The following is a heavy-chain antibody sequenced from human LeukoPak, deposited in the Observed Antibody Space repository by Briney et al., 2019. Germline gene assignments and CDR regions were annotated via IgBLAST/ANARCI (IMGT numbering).Heavy chain of an antibody. J-gene: IGHJ4*02. V-gene: IGHV3-23*01. CDR3: ARAAGYSYGSPPFDY. Sequence: GGSLRLSCAASGFTFSSYAMTWVRQAPGKGLEWVSVISGSGSSTYYADSVKGRFTISRDNSKNTLYLQMNSLRAEDTAVYYCARAAGYSYGSPPFDYWGQGTLVTVSS. D-gene: IGHD5-18*01. CDR1: GFTFSSYA. CDR2: ISGSGSST.